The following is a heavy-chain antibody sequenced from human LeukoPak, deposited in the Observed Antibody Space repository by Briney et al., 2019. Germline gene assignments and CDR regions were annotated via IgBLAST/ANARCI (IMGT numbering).Heavy chain of an antibody. D-gene: IGHD4-23*01. CDR3: ARDYGGNSGWFDP. CDR2: MNPSRGNT. Sequence: GASVKVSCKASGYTFTSYDINWVRQATGQGPEWMGWMNPSRGNTGYAQKFQGRLSLTRNTSISTAYMELSSLRSEDTAVYYCARDYGGNSGWFDPWGQGTLVTVSS. V-gene: IGHV1-8*01. CDR1: GYTFTSYD. J-gene: IGHJ5*02.